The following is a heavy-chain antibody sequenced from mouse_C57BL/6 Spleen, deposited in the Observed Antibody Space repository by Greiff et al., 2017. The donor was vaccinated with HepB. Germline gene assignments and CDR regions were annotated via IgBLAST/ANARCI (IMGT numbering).Heavy chain of an antibody. J-gene: IGHJ1*03. Sequence: QVQLQQSGAELARPGASVKMSCKASGYTFTSYTMHWVKQRPGQGLEWIGYINPSSGYTKYNQKFKNKATLTADKSSSTAYMQLSSLTSEDSAVYYCASPYGDHWYFDVWGTGTTVTVAA. CDR1: GYTFTSYT. CDR2: INPSSGYT. CDR3: ASPYGDHWYFDV. D-gene: IGHD2-13*01. V-gene: IGHV1-4*01.